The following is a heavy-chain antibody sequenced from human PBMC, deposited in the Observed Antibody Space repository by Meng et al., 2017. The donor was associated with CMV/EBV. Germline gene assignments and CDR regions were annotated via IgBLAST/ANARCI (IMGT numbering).Heavy chain of an antibody. CDR3: ARGHYPPLAPDYYYGLDV. V-gene: IGHV1-69*10. J-gene: IGHJ6*02. CDR1: GGSLSAYA. D-gene: IGHD3-22*01. Sequence: SVKVSCKASGGSLSAYATSWVRQAPGQGLEWIGGIIPIPDVTNYAQKFQGRVTITADRSTSTAYLELNSLRSEDTAVYYCARGHYPPLAPDYYYGLDVWGQGTTVTVSS. CDR2: IIPIPDVT.